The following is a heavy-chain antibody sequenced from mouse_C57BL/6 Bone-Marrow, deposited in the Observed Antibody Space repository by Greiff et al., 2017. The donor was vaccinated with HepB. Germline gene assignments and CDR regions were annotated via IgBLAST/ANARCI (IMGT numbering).Heavy chain of an antibody. J-gene: IGHJ2*01. CDR1: GFTFSDYG. V-gene: IGHV5-17*01. Sequence: EVKLVESGGGLVKPGGSLKLSCAASGFTFSDYGMHWVRQAPEKGLEWVAYISSGSSTIYYADTVKGRFTISRDNAKNTLFLQMTSLRSDDTAMYYCARHNGYDLYYFDYWGQGTTLTVSS. CDR3: ARHNGYDLYYFDY. D-gene: IGHD2-2*01. CDR2: ISSGSSTI.